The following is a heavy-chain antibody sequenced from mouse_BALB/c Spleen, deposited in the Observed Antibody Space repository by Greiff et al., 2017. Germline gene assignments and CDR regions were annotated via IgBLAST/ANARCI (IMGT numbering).Heavy chain of an antibody. V-gene: IGHV5-4*02. D-gene: IGHD2-4*01. CDR1: GFTFSDYY. Sequence: EVQLVESGGGLVKPGGSLKLSCAASGFTFSDYYMYWVRQTPEKRLEWVATISDGGSYTYYPDSVKGRFTISRDNAKNILYLQMSSLKSEDTAMYYCARSYDYDDAEYYYAMDYWGQGTSVTVSS. J-gene: IGHJ4*01. CDR3: ARSYDYDDAEYYYAMDY. CDR2: ISDGGSYT.